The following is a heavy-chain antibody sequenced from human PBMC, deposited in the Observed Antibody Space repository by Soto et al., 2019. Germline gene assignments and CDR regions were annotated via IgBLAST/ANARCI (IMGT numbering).Heavy chain of an antibody. Sequence: GESPKISCKTSWYSFANFWIELVWQRPGKGLEWMGVIYPGDSETTYSPSFEGQVIISVARYRGIDFLEWSSLKASYTAMYYCARPGAPTDTVVYDFWGQGTQVTVTS. J-gene: IGHJ4*02. D-gene: IGHD5-18*01. CDR2: IYPGDSET. CDR1: WYSFANFW. V-gene: IGHV5-51*01. CDR3: ARPGAPTDTVVYDF.